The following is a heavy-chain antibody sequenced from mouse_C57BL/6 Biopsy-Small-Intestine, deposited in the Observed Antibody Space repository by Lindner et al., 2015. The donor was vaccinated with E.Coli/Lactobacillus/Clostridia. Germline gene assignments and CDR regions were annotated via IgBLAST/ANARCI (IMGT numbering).Heavy chain of an antibody. CDR3: ARRGVGTFDY. D-gene: IGHD4-1*01. V-gene: IGHV1-22*01. J-gene: IGHJ2*01. Sequence: VQLQESGPELVKPGASVKMSCEASGYTFTDYNIHWVKQSHGKSLEWIGYINPNNGGTNYNQKFKGKATLTVNKSSSTAYVELRSLTSEDSAVYYCARRGVGTFDYWGQGTTLTVSS. CDR1: GYTFTDYN. CDR2: INPNNGGT.